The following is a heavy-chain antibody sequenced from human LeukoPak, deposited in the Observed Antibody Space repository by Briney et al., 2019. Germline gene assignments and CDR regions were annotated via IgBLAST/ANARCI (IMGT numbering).Heavy chain of an antibody. Sequence: QPGGFLRLSCAASGFTFSSYEMNWVRQAPGKGLEWVSYISSSGSTIYYADSVKGRFTISRDNAKNSLYLQMNSLRAEDTAVYYCASGGDSSGWFTTYYFDYWGQGTLVTVSS. V-gene: IGHV3-48*03. J-gene: IGHJ4*02. CDR3: ASGGDSSGWFTTYYFDY. CDR1: GFTFSSYE. D-gene: IGHD6-19*01. CDR2: ISSSGSTI.